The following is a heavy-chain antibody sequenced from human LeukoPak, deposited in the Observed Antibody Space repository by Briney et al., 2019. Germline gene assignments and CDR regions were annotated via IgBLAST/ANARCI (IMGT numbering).Heavy chain of an antibody. D-gene: IGHD2-2*01. CDR1: GFTFSTYW. Sequence: GGSLRLSCAASGFTFSTYWMAWVRQAPGKGLEWVANIKGDESAKHQADSVKGRFTISRDNAQNSVYLQMSSLRGEDTAVYYCARGQVPAARGYNWFDPWGQGTLVTVSS. V-gene: IGHV3-7*01. J-gene: IGHJ5*02. CDR3: ARGQVPAARGYNWFDP. CDR2: IKGDESAK.